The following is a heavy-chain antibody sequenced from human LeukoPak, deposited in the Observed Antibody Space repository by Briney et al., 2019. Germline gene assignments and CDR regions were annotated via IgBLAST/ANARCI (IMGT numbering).Heavy chain of an antibody. J-gene: IGHJ4*02. CDR2: INPNSGGT. V-gene: IGHV1-2*04. Sequence: GASVKVSCKASGYTFTSYAMHWVRQAPGQRLEWMGWINPNSGGTNYAQKFQGWVTMTRDTSISTAYMELSRLRSDDTAVYYCARSGRGIAAAAFDYWGQGTLVTVSS. D-gene: IGHD6-13*01. CDR1: GYTFTSYA. CDR3: ARSGRGIAAAAFDY.